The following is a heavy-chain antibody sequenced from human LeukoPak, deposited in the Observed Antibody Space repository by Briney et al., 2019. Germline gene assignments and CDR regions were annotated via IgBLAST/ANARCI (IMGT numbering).Heavy chain of an antibody. Sequence: PGGSLRLSCAASGFTFSSYTMNWVRQAPGKGLECVSYISSSGSTIYYADSVKGRFTISRDNAKNSLYLQMNSLRDEDTAVYCCAREVFSGAARGFDIWGQGTMVTVSS. D-gene: IGHD1-26*01. CDR1: GFTFSSYT. J-gene: IGHJ3*02. CDR2: ISSSGSTI. V-gene: IGHV3-48*02. CDR3: AREVFSGAARGFDI.